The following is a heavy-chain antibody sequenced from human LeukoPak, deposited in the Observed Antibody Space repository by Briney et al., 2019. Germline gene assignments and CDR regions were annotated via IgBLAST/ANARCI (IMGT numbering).Heavy chain of an antibody. Sequence: PSETLSLTCTVSGGSISNSGYYWGWIRQPPGKGLQWIRSIYDNGGTYQNSSLRSRVTISLDTSKNQFSLKLNSVTAADTAVYYCARDQSGGRGLNAFDIWGQGTMVTVSS. CDR3: ARDQSGGRGLNAFDI. CDR2: IYDNGGT. CDR1: GGSISNSGYY. J-gene: IGHJ3*02. V-gene: IGHV4-39*07. D-gene: IGHD2-15*01.